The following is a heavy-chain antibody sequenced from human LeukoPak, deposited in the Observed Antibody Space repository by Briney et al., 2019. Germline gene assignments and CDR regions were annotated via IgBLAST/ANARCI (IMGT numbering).Heavy chain of an antibody. CDR2: ISGSGGST. V-gene: IGHV3-23*01. J-gene: IGHJ4*02. CDR3: AKTQGIAAAGTDYFDY. Sequence: GGSLRLSCAASGFTFSSYAMSWVRQAPGKGLEWVSAISGSGGSTYYADSAKGRFTISRDNSKNTLYLQMNSLRAEDTAVYYCAKTQGIAAAGTDYFDYWGQGTLVTVSP. D-gene: IGHD6-13*01. CDR1: GFTFSSYA.